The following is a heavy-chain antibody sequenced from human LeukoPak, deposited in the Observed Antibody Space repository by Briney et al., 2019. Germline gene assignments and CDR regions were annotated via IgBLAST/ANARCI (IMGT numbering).Heavy chain of an antibody. CDR1: GFTFSSYD. D-gene: IGHD2-2*01. Sequence: GGSLRLSCAASGFTFSSYDMSWVRQAPGKGLEWVSGISGSGGSTYYADSVKGRFTISRDNSKNTLYLQMNSLRAEDTAVYYCAKVRGYCSSTSCYPEYYFDYWGQGTLVTVSS. J-gene: IGHJ4*02. CDR3: AKVRGYCSSTSCYPEYYFDY. V-gene: IGHV3-23*01. CDR2: ISGSGGST.